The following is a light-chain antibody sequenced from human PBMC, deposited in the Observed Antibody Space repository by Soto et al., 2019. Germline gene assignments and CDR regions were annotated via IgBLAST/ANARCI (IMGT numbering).Light chain of an antibody. V-gene: IGKV1-5*01. CDR1: QSISTW. Sequence: DIQMTQFPSTLSASVGDRVTITCRASQSISTWLAWYQQRPGKVPKLLMYDASTLEGGVPSRFSGSGSGTDFTLTIRSLQPEDFATYYCQNYNSYSRTFGQGTKVEI. J-gene: IGKJ1*01. CDR3: QNYNSYSRT. CDR2: DAS.